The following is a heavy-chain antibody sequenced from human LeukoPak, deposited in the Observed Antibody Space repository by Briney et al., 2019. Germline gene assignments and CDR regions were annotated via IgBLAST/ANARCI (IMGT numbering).Heavy chain of an antibody. D-gene: IGHD3-3*01. V-gene: IGHV1-18*01. Sequence: ASVKVSCKASGGTFSTYAISWVRQAPGQGLEWMGWISAYNGNTNYAQKLQGRVAMTTDTSTSTAYMELRSLRSDDTAVYYCARDPLEWSENYFDYWGQGTLVTVSS. CDR1: GGTFSTYA. CDR2: ISAYNGNT. CDR3: ARDPLEWSENYFDY. J-gene: IGHJ4*02.